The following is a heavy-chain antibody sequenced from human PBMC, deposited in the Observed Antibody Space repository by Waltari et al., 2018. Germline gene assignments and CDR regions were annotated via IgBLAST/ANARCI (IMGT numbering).Heavy chain of an antibody. Sequence: VQLVQSGAEVKKPGASVKVSCKVSGYTLTELSMHWVRQAPGKGLEWVSAISGSGGSTYYADSVKGRFTISRDNSKNTLYLQMNSLRAEDTAVYYCAKDRRGLYYFDYWGQGTLVTVSS. V-gene: IGHV3-23*04. CDR3: AKDRRGLYYFDY. CDR2: ISGSGGST. D-gene: IGHD3-10*01. J-gene: IGHJ4*02. CDR1: GYTLTELS.